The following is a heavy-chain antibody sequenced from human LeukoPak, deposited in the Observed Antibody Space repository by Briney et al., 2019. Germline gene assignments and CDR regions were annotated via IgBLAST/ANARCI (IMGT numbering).Heavy chain of an antibody. CDR2: INPYSGAT. V-gene: IGHV1-2*02. CDR3: ARDYSNAFDI. Sequence: ASVKVSCKTSGYTFTANHIHWVRQAPGQGLEWMGWINPYSGATTYAQKFQGRVTVTRYTSIATAYMELSSLRSDDTAVYYCARDYSNAFDIWGQGTMVTVSS. D-gene: IGHD2-15*01. CDR1: GYTFTANH. J-gene: IGHJ3*02.